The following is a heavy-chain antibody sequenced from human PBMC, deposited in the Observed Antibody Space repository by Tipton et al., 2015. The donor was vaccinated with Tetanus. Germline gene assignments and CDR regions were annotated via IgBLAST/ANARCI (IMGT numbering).Heavy chain of an antibody. CDR3: ARANYDFPNKGPFDF. J-gene: IGHJ4*02. D-gene: IGHD3-3*01. CDR2: IFSGGTT. V-gene: IGHV4-31*03. Sequence: TLSLTCTVAGDSISSGGYYWNWVRQNPGKGLEWLGYIFSGGTTFYSPSLNGRVSMSLDTSKNLFALRLASVTAADTAVYYCARANYDFPNKGPFDFWGQGILVIVSS. CDR1: GDSISSGGYY.